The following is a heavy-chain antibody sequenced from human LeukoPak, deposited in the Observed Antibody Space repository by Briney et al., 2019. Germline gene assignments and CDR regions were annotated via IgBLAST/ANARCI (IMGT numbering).Heavy chain of an antibody. Sequence: GGCLRLACAASGFTFSSDAMSWVRQAPGRGLELVSAISGSGGSTYYADSVKGRFTISRDTCKNTLSRQMNSLRAEDTAVYYCAKDNLDYWGQGPLVTVSS. CDR1: GFTFSSDA. V-gene: IGHV3-23*01. J-gene: IGHJ4*02. CDR3: AKDNLDY. D-gene: IGHD1-14*01. CDR2: ISGSGGST.